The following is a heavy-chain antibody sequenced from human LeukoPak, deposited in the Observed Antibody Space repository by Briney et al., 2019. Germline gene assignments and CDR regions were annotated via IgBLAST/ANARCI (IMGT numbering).Heavy chain of an antibody. CDR1: GGSISSYY. D-gene: IGHD3-10*01. Sequence: SETLSLTCTVSGGSISSYYWSWIRQPPGKGLEWIGYIYYSGSNNYNPSLKSRVTISVDTSKNQFSLKLSSVTAADTAVYYCARRSPTTMVRGATTPFYYGMDVWGQGTTVTVSS. CDR2: IYYSGSN. V-gene: IGHV4-59*08. CDR3: ARRSPTTMVRGATTPFYYGMDV. J-gene: IGHJ6*02.